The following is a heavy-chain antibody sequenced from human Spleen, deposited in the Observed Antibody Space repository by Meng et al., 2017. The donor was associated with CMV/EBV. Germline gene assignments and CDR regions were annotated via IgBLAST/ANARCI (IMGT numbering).Heavy chain of an antibody. CDR3: ARDRSMTSSRGAYYYYGMDV. CDR2: IYYSGST. V-gene: IGHV4-61*01. Sequence: SETLSLTCTVSGGSVSSGSYYWSWIRQPPGKGLEWIGYIYYSGSTNYNPSLKSRVTISVDTSKNQFSLKVTSVTAADTAVYYCARDRSMTSSRGAYYYYGMDVWGQGTTVTVSS. CDR1: GGSVSSGSYY. D-gene: IGHD6-6*01. J-gene: IGHJ6*02.